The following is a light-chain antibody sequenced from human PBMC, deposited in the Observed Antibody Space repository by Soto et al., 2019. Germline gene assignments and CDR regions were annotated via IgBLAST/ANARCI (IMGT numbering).Light chain of an antibody. J-gene: IGKJ2*01. Sequence: DIQMTQSPSTLSASVGDRVTITCRASQSISNWLAWHQQKPGKAPKLLIYKASTLQSGVPSRFSGSGSGADFTLTISSLQPDDFGTYYCQQYTSYYTFGQGTKLEIK. CDR1: QSISNW. V-gene: IGKV1-5*03. CDR2: KAS. CDR3: QQYTSYYT.